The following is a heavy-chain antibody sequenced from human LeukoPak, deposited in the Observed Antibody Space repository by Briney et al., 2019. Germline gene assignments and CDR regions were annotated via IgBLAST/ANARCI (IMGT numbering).Heavy chain of an antibody. J-gene: IGHJ4*02. D-gene: IGHD2-15*01. Sequence: GGSLRLSCAASGFTFSGYGMHWVRQAPGKGLEWVAFIRYDGSNKYYADSVKGRFTISRDNSKNTLYLQMNSLRAEDTAVYYCAKDRRYCSGGSCRIFDYWGQGTLVTVSS. CDR1: GFTFSGYG. CDR3: AKDRRYCSGGSCRIFDY. V-gene: IGHV3-30*02. CDR2: IRYDGSNK.